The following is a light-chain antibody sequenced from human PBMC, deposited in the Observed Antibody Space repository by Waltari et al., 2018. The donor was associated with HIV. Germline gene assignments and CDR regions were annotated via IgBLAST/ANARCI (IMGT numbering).Light chain of an antibody. CDR1: KLGDKY. J-gene: IGLJ2*01. CDR2: QDK. CDR3: QAWDSSIVG. Sequence: SYELSQPPSVSVSPGQTATITCSGHKLGDKYASWYQQKPGQSPVLVIYQDKRRPSGLPERVSGSNSGNTATLTISGTQPLDEADYYCQAWDSSIVGFGGGTKLTVL. V-gene: IGLV3-1*01.